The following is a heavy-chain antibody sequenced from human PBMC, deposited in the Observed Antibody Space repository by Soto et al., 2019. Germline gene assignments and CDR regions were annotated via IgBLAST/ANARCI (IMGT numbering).Heavy chain of an antibody. CDR2: INHGGSA. CDR1: VGSFSGYY. V-gene: IGHV4-34*01. J-gene: IGHJ4*02. Sequence: PSETLSLTCAVYVGSFSGYYWTWIRQPPGKRLEWIGEINHGGSANYNPSLKSRVTMSVDTSKNQFSLKLSSVTAADTAVYYCARKVLSSDSTALNFDYWGQGNMVTVS. D-gene: IGHD3-22*01. CDR3: ARKVLSSDSTALNFDY.